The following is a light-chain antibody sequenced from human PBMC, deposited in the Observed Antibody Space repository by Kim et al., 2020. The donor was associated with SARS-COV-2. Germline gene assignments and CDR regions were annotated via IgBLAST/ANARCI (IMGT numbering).Light chain of an antibody. CDR1: QGISNY. V-gene: IGKV1-27*01. CDR3: QKYNSAPRT. J-gene: IGKJ1*01. CDR2: AAS. Sequence: ASVGDRVTITCRTSQGISNYLAWYQQKPGKVPKLLIYAASALQSGVPSRFSGSGSGTDFTLTISSLQPEDVATYYCQKYNSAPRTFGQGTKVDIK.